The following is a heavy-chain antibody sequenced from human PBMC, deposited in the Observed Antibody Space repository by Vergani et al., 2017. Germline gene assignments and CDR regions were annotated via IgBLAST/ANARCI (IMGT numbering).Heavy chain of an antibody. CDR3: TKRSRGYTGYFFDY. CDR1: GFSFPGYA. CDR2: VSGSSATP. Sequence: EVQLLESGGGLVQPGGSLRLSCEASGFSFPGYAMSWVRQAPGKGLEWVSSVSGSSATPYYADSVKGRFIISRDNSKNTLHLQMNSLRADDTAVYYCTKRSRGYTGYFFDYWDQGTLATVSS. V-gene: IGHV3-23*01. D-gene: IGHD5-12*01. J-gene: IGHJ4*02.